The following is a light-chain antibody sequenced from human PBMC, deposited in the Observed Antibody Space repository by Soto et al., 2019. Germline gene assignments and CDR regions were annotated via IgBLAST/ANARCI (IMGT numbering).Light chain of an antibody. V-gene: IGKV3-20*01. CDR2: AAS. CDR1: QSVTSNF. J-gene: IGKJ1*01. CDR3: QHYGTSSWT. Sequence: EIVLTQSPGTLSLSPGERATLSCRASQSVTSNFLAWFQQKPGQAPRLLIFAASRRASGIPDRFSASGSGTDFTLTISRLDSDDFVVYYCQHYGTSSWTFGPGTKLEIK.